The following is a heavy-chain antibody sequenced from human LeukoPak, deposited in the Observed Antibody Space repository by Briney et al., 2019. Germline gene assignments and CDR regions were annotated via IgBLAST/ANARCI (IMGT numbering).Heavy chain of an antibody. CDR2: INTDGTIT. Sequence: GGSLRLSCAASEFTFTRYSMHWVRQAPGKGPVWVSRINTDGTITTYADSVKGRFTISRDDAKNTLYLQMNSLRAEDTAVYYCAREGDILTGFLPDYWGQGTLVTVSS. CDR3: AREGDILTGFLPDY. D-gene: IGHD3-9*01. CDR1: EFTFTRYS. V-gene: IGHV3-74*01. J-gene: IGHJ4*02.